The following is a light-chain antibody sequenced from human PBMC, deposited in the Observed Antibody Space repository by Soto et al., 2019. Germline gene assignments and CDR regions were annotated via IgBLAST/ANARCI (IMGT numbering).Light chain of an antibody. J-gene: IGKJ5*01. V-gene: IGKV3-20*01. Sequence: EIVLTQSPGTLSLSPGERATLSCRASQSVSSNFLAWYQQKPGQAPRLLMYGASSRATGIPDRFGGSGSGTGFTLTISRLEPEDFGVYYCQQYGSSPITFGQGTRLEMK. CDR1: QSVSSNF. CDR3: QQYGSSPIT. CDR2: GAS.